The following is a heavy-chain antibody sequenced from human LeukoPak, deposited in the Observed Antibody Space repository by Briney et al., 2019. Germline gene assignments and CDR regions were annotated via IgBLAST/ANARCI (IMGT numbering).Heavy chain of an antibody. D-gene: IGHD6-19*01. CDR1: GDSVSSSLVA. V-gene: IGHV6-1*01. CDR2: TYYRSKWYY. Sequence: SQTLSLTCAISGDSVSSSLVAWNWIRQSPSRGLEWLGRTYYRSKWYYNYAVSVKSRITINPDTFKNQFSLHLNSVTPEDTAVYYCARGSRGAFGGGSPRPNWFDPWGQGTLVTVSS. J-gene: IGHJ5*02. CDR3: ARGSRGAFGGGSPRPNWFDP.